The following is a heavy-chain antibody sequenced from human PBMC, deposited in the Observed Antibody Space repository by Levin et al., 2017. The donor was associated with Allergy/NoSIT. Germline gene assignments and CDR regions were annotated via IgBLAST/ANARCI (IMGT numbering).Heavy chain of an antibody. J-gene: IGHJ4*02. V-gene: IGHV3-11*01. D-gene: IGHD4-17*01. CDR2: MSGSGGTT. Sequence: GGSLRLSCSASGFTFSDYYMSWIRQAPGKGLEWLSDMSGSGGTTYYADSVKGRFTISRDNAKKSVYLHMNSLTFEDTAVYYCARVRGDFGDYICASYFDYWGQGTLVTVSS. CDR3: ARVRGDFGDYICASYFDY. CDR1: GFTFSDYY.